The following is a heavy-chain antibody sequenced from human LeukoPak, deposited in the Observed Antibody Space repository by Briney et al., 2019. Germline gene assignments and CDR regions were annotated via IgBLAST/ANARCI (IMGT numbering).Heavy chain of an antibody. D-gene: IGHD4-11*01. CDR1: GFLFSNYG. V-gene: IGHV3-30*18. J-gene: IGHJ4*02. Sequence: GGSLRLSCAASGFLFSNYGMHWVRQAPGKGLEWVADISHDGGNKYYADSVKGRFTISRDNSKSTLYLQMNSLRAEDTAMYYCAKDRPPYYSNSPSDYWGQGTLVTVSS. CDR3: AKDRPPYYSNSPSDY. CDR2: ISHDGGNK.